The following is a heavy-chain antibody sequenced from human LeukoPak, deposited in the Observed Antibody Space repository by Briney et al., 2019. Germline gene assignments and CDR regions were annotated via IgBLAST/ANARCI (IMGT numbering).Heavy chain of an antibody. D-gene: IGHD6-19*01. Sequence: GGSLRLSCAASGFTFSSYSMNWVRQAPGKGLEWVSSISSSSSYIYYADSVKGRFTISRDNSKNTLYLQMNSLRAEDTAVYYCAKARSGWSHDAFDIWGQGTMVTVSS. CDR2: ISSSSSYI. CDR3: AKARSGWSHDAFDI. CDR1: GFTFSSYS. J-gene: IGHJ3*02. V-gene: IGHV3-21*04.